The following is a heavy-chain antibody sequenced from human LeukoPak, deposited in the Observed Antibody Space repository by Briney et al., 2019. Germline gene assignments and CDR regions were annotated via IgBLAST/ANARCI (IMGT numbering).Heavy chain of an antibody. CDR1: GGSIGSYY. Sequence: KPSETLSLTCTVSGGSIGSYYWSWIRRPAGKGLEWIGRIYTSGYTNYNPSLKSRVTMSVDTSKNQFSLKLTSVTAADTAMYYCARDPGGGTGWFDPWGQGILVTVSS. V-gene: IGHV4-4*07. CDR2: IYTSGYT. J-gene: IGHJ5*02. D-gene: IGHD3-16*01. CDR3: ARDPGGGTGWFDP.